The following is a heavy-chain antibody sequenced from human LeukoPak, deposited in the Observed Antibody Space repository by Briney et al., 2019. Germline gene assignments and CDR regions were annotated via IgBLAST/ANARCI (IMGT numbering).Heavy chain of an antibody. D-gene: IGHD2-21*01. CDR2: IDWYDDK. Sequence: SGPALVKPTQTLTLTCTFSGFSLSTSGMCVSWIRQPPGKALEWLARIDWYDDKYYSTSLKTRLTISKDTSKNQVVLTMTNIDPVDTATYYWARIVFAPDYYYYMDVWGKGTTVTVSS. J-gene: IGHJ6*03. CDR3: ARIVFAPDYYYYMDV. V-gene: IGHV2-70*11. CDR1: GFSLSTSGMC.